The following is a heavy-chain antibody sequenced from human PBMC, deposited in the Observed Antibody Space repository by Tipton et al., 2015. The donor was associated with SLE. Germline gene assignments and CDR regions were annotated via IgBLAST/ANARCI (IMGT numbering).Heavy chain of an antibody. D-gene: IGHD2-15*01. CDR1: GGSISSGSYY. V-gene: IGHV4-61*09. J-gene: IGHJ5*02. CDR2: IYTSGST. Sequence: TLSLTCTVSGGSISSGSYYWGWIRQPPGKGLEWIGHIYTSGSTNYNPSLKSRVTISVDTSKNQFSLKLSSVTAADTAVYYCARAVGWFDPWGQGTLVTVSS. CDR3: ARAVGWFDP.